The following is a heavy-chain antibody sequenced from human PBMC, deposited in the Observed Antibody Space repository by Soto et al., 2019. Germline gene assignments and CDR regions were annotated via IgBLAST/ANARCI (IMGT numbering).Heavy chain of an antibody. Sequence: ASVKVSCKASGYTFTSYGISWVRQAPGQGLEGMGWISAYNGNTNYAQKLQGRVTMTTDTSTSTAYMELRSLRSDDTAVYYCAKDRSYYSDYWGQGTRVSVSS. J-gene: IGHJ4*02. D-gene: IGHD3-10*01. V-gene: IGHV1-18*01. CDR1: GYTFTSYG. CDR3: AKDRSYYSDY. CDR2: ISAYNGNT.